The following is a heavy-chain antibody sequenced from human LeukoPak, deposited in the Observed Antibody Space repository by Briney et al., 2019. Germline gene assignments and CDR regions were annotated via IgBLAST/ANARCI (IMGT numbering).Heavy chain of an antibody. V-gene: IGHV3-43D*03. D-gene: IGHD3-10*01. CDR3: AKDPSRYYYGSGGADY. CDR1: GFTFDDYA. Sequence: GGSLRLSCAASGFTFDDYAMHWVRQAPGKGLEWVSLISWDGGSTYYADSVKGRFTISRDNSKNSLYLQMNSLRAEDTALYYCAKDPSRYYYGSGGADYWGQGTLVTVSS. CDR2: ISWDGGST. J-gene: IGHJ4*02.